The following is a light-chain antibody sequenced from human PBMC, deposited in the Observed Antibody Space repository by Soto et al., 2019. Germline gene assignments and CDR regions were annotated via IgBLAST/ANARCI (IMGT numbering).Light chain of an antibody. CDR2: KAS. CDR1: QNINDW. CDR3: QQYGANSPWT. V-gene: IGKV1-5*03. Sequence: DIQVTQSPSTLSASIGDRVTITCRASQNINDWLAWYQQKPGQAPKVLIYKASSLESGVPSRFSGSGSGTEFTLTISSLQTEDFATYYCQQYGANSPWTFGQGTKVEIK. J-gene: IGKJ1*01.